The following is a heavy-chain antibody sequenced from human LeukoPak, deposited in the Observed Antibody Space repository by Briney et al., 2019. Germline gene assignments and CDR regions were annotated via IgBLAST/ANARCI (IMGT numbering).Heavy chain of an antibody. J-gene: IGHJ6*04. CDR2: INGSGGRT. CDR1: GFTFSNYA. V-gene: IGHV3-23*01. D-gene: IGHD1-1*01. CDR3: ARGLGTMDV. Sequence: GGSLRLSCAASGFTFSNYAMSWVRQAPGKGLEWVSDINGSGGRTYYADSVKGRFTISRDNSKNTLYLQMNSLRAEDTAVYYCARGLGTMDVWGKGTTVTISS.